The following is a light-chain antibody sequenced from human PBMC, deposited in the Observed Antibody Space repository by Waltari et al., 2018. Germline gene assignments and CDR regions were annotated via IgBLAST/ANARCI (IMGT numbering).Light chain of an antibody. CDR1: QNLLYGPNKKNY. Sequence: DIVMTQSPDSLAVSLGERATINCKSSQNLLYGPNKKNYLAWYQQKSGQPPTLIVYWASSRVSGVPDRFSASGSGTDFTLTISSLQAEDVAVYYCHQYYSAPLTFGGGTKVEIK. J-gene: IGKJ4*01. CDR2: WAS. V-gene: IGKV4-1*01. CDR3: HQYYSAPLT.